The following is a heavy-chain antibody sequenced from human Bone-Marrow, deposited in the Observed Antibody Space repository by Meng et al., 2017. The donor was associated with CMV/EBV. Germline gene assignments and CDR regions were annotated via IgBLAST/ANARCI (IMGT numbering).Heavy chain of an antibody. D-gene: IGHD6-6*01. CDR3: TRDVLGSSSSSVSFDI. CDR2: LYSNGNT. J-gene: IGHJ3*02. CDR1: GFSVSSTY. V-gene: IGHV3-66*03. Sequence: GGSLRLSCAASGFSVSSTYINWVRQAPGKGLEWISFLYSNGNTFYADSVKGRFTISRDDSLNAVYLQMDSLGPEDTAVYYCTRDVLGSSSSSVSFDIWGQGTMVTVSS.